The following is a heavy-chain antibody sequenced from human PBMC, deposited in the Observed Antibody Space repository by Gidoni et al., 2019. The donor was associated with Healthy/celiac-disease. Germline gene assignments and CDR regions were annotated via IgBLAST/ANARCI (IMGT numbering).Heavy chain of an antibody. CDR3: ARMKVSDGSGSYSDY. CDR2: INHSGST. V-gene: IGHV4-34*01. D-gene: IGHD3-10*01. CDR1: GGSFSGYY. Sequence: QVQLQQWGAGLLKPSETLSLTCAVYGGSFSGYYWSWIRQPPGKGLEWIGEINHSGSTNYNPSLKSRVTISVDTSKNQFSLKLSSVTAADTAVYYCARMKVSDGSGSYSDYWGQGTLVTVSS. J-gene: IGHJ4*02.